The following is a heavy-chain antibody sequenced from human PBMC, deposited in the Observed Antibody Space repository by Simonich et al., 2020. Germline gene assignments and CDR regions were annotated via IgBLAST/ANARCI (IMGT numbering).Heavy chain of an antibody. CDR1: GYTFTGYY. D-gene: IGHD3-10*01. V-gene: IGHV1-2*06. Sequence: GAEVKKPGDSVKVSCKASGYTFTGYYMHWVRQAPGQGLAWRGRINPNSGGTNYAQKFQGRVTMTRDTSISTAYMELSRLRSDDTAVYYCARVPGIYYYYGMDVWGQGTTVTVSS. CDR3: ARVPGIYYYYGMDV. CDR2: INPNSGGT. J-gene: IGHJ6*02.